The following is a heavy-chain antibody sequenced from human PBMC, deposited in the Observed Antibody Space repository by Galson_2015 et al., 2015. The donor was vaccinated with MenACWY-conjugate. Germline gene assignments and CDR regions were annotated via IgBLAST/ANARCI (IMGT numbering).Heavy chain of an antibody. CDR1: GFIFNTYW. CDR3: FAINSGIDY. J-gene: IGHJ4*02. CDR2: INPGGSST. D-gene: IGHD1-26*01. V-gene: IGHV3-74*01. Sequence: SLRLSCAASGFIFNTYWMHWVRQAPGKGLVWVSRINPGGSSTTYADSVKDRFTISRDNSKNTVYLQMNSLRAGDTALYYCFAINSGIDYWGLGTLVTVSS.